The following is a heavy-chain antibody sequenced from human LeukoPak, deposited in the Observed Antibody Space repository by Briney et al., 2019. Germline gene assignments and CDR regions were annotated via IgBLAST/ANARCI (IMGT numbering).Heavy chain of an antibody. J-gene: IGHJ6*02. Sequence: PGGSLRLSCAASGFTFSSYGMHWVRQAPGKGLEWVAVISYDGSNKYYADSVKGRFTISRDNSKNTLYLQMNSLRAEDTAVYYCAKDQAGRFGELDYGMDVWGQGTTVTASS. CDR2: ISYDGSNK. CDR1: GFTFSSYG. V-gene: IGHV3-30*18. CDR3: AKDQAGRFGELDYGMDV. D-gene: IGHD3-10*01.